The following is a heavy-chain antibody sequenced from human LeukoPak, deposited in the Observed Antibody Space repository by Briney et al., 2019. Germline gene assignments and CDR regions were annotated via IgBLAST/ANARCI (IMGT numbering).Heavy chain of an antibody. D-gene: IGHD2-21*01. Sequence: GRSLRLSCAASGFTFSSYAMHWVRQAPGKGLEWVAVISYDGSNKYYTDSVKGRFTISRDNARNSLYLQMHSLRAEDTAVYYCARGSGGGAAIDFWGQGTLVTVSS. V-gene: IGHV3-30*04. CDR2: ISYDGSNK. CDR3: ARGSGGGAAIDF. J-gene: IGHJ4*02. CDR1: GFTFSSYA.